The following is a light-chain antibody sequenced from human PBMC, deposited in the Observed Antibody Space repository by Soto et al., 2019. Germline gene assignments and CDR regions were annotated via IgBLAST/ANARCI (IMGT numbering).Light chain of an antibody. CDR2: EDN. CDR3: QSYDSSTVV. V-gene: IGLV6-57*04. Sequence: NFMLTQPHSVSESPGKTVTISCTRSSGSIASNYVQWYQQRPGSAPTTVIYEDNQRPSGVHDRFSGSIDSSSNSASLTISGLKTEDEADYYCQSYDSSTVVFGGGTQLTVL. J-gene: IGLJ2*01. CDR1: SGSIASNY.